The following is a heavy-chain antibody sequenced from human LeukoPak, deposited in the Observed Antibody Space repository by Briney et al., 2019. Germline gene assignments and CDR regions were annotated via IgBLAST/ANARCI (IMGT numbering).Heavy chain of an antibody. CDR2: IYPDDSDT. Sequence: PGESLKISCKGSGYSFTRYWIGWVRQMPGKGLEWMGIIYPDDSDTRYRPSFQGQVTISADKSISTAYLQWSSLKASDTAMYYCVRHLSDITSCPNYWGPGTLITVAS. CDR3: VRHLSDITSCPNY. D-gene: IGHD2-2*01. J-gene: IGHJ4*02. V-gene: IGHV5-51*01. CDR1: GYSFTRYW.